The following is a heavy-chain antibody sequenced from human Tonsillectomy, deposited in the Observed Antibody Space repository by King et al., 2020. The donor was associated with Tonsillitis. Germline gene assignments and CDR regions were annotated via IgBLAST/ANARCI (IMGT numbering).Heavy chain of an antibody. CDR1: GFTFSSYA. Sequence: VQLVESGGGLVQPGGSLRLSCAASGFTFSSYAMSWVRQAPGKGLEWVSTSSGSGGSTYYADSVKGRFTISRDNSKNTLYLQMNSLRAEDTAVYYCAKVEGGYYDSSGYQDYWGQGTLVTVSS. D-gene: IGHD3-22*01. V-gene: IGHV3-23*04. J-gene: IGHJ4*02. CDR3: AKVEGGYYDSSGYQDY. CDR2: SSGSGGST.